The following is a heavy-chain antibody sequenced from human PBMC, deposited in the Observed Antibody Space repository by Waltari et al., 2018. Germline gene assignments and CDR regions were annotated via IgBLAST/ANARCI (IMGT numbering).Heavy chain of an antibody. Sequence: QVQLVESGGGVVQPGRSLRLSCAASGFTFSSYGMHWVRQAPGKGLEWVAVISYDGSNKYYADYVKGRFTISRDNSKNTLYLQMNSLRAEDTAVYYCAKDPGLVYRSSWYFDYWGQGTLVTVSS. CDR3: AKDPGLVYRSSWYFDY. CDR2: ISYDGSNK. V-gene: IGHV3-30*18. J-gene: IGHJ4*02. D-gene: IGHD6-13*01. CDR1: GFTFSSYG.